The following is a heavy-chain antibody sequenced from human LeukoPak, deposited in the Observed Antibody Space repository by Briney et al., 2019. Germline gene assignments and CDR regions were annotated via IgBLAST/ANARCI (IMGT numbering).Heavy chain of an antibody. CDR2: ISSNGGST. V-gene: IGHV3-64*01. CDR3: ARGVRGDYYFDY. CDR1: GFTFSSYA. J-gene: IGHJ4*02. D-gene: IGHD2-21*02. Sequence: GGSLRLSCAASGFTFSSYAMHWVRQAPGKGLEYVSAISSNGGSTYYANSVKGRFTISRDNSKNTLYLQMGSLRAEDMAVYYCARGVRGDYYFDYWGQGTLVTVSS.